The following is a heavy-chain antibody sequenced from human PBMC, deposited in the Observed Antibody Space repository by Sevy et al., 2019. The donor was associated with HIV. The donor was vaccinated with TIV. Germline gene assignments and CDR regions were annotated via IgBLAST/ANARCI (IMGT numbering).Heavy chain of an antibody. D-gene: IGHD2-15*01. J-gene: IGHJ6*02. Sequence: GGSLRLSCAASGFTFSNYNMNWVRQAPGKGLEWVSSISSSSRYIYYADSMKGRFTISRDNAKNSLYLQMNSLRAEDTAVYYCARVVTYCSGGSCFPGYYYGMDVWGQGTTVTVSS. CDR1: GFTFSNYN. CDR3: ARVVTYCSGGSCFPGYYYGMDV. CDR2: ISSSSRYI. V-gene: IGHV3-21*01.